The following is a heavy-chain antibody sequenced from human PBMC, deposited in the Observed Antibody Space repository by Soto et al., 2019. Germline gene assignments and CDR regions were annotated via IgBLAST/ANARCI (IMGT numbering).Heavy chain of an antibody. CDR3: ASSPHSYDSSGYNFQH. CDR2: IIPLFGTA. CDR1: GGTFSSYA. J-gene: IGHJ1*01. V-gene: IGHV1-69*12. Sequence: QVQLVQSGAEVKKPGSSVKVSCKASGGTFSSYAISWVRQAPGQGLEWMGGIIPLFGTANYAKKFQGRVPITADESTSTAYMELISLGSEDTAVYYCASSPHSYDSSGYNFQHWGQGTLVTVSS. D-gene: IGHD3-22*01.